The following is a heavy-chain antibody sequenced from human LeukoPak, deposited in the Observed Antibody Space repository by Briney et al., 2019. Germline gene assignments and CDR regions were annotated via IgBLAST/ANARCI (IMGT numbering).Heavy chain of an antibody. CDR3: ARGPSGYSYAKGAFDI. D-gene: IGHD5-18*01. Sequence: GGSLRLSCAASGFTFSSYAMHWVRQAPGKGLEYVSAISSNGGSTYYANSVKGRFTISRDNSKNTLYLQMGSLRAEDMAVYYCARGPSGYSYAKGAFDIWGQGTMVTVSS. V-gene: IGHV3-64*01. J-gene: IGHJ3*02. CDR1: GFTFSSYA. CDR2: ISSNGGST.